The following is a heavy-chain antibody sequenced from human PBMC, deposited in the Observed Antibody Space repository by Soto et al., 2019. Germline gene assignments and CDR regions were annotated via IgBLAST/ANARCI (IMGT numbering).Heavy chain of an antibody. J-gene: IGHJ4*02. Sequence: QVQLVQSGAEVKKPGSSVKVSCKASGGTFSSYAISWVRQAPGQGLEWMGGIIPIFGTANYARKFQGRVTITADESTSTAYMELSSLRSEDTAVYYCARGELRWELPYYYFDYWGQGTLVTVSS. CDR2: IIPIFGTA. CDR1: GGTFSSYA. D-gene: IGHD1-26*01. V-gene: IGHV1-69*01. CDR3: ARGELRWELPYYYFDY.